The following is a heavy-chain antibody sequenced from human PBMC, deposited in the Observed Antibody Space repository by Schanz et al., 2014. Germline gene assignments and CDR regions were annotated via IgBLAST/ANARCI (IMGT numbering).Heavy chain of an antibody. CDR2: IGYLGDT. CDR3: ARDFDDRRGYGSGYCLGDCMDV. Sequence: EVQLVESGGGLVKPGGSLRLSCAASGFTLSNSDMHWVRQGTGKGLEWVSTIGYLGDTYYPDSVKGRFTVSRDSGQNSLYLQMNSLRAGDTAVYFCARDFDDRRGYGSGYCLGDCMDVWGQGTTVTVSS. D-gene: IGHD3-10*01. CDR1: GFTLSNSD. V-gene: IGHV3-13*01. J-gene: IGHJ6*02.